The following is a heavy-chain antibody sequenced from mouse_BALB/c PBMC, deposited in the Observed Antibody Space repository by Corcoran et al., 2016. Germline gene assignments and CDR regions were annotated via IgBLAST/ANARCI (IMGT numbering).Heavy chain of an antibody. J-gene: IGHJ1*01. CDR3: ANRDWYFDV. Sequence: EVQLQQSGAELVKPGASVKLSCTASGFNIKDTYMPWVKQRPEQGLEWIGRIDPANGNTQYDPKFQGKATITADTSSNTAYLQLSSLTSEDTAVYYCANRDWYFDVWGAGTTVTVSS. CDR2: IDPANGNT. CDR1: GFNIKDTY. V-gene: IGHV14-3*02.